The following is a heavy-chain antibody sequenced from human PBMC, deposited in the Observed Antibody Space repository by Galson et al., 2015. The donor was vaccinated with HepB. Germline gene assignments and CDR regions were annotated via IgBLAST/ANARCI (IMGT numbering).Heavy chain of an antibody. CDR1: GFTFDDYA. D-gene: IGHD6-6*01. J-gene: IGHJ4*02. CDR2: ISWNTGSI. Sequence: SLRLSCAASGFTFDDYAMHWVRQAPGKGLEWVSGISWNTGSIGYADSVKGRFTISRDNAKNSLYLQMNSLRAEDTALYYCAKDEASKGARRGFDYWGPKTLFTVSS. V-gene: IGHV3-9*01. CDR3: AKDEASKGARRGFDY.